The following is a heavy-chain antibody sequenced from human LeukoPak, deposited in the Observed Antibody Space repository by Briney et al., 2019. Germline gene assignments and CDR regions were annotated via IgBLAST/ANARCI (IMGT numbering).Heavy chain of an antibody. CDR2: IYSGDTT. Sequence: GGSLRLSVAASGITVSRNYMNWVRQAPGKGLEWVSVIYSGDTTHYADSVKGRFSISRDNSKNTLYLQMNNLRVEDTAVYYCARDLAYGDYIYDYWGQGTLVAVSS. CDR3: ARDLAYGDYIYDY. J-gene: IGHJ4*01. CDR1: GITVSRNY. V-gene: IGHV3-66*01. D-gene: IGHD4-17*01.